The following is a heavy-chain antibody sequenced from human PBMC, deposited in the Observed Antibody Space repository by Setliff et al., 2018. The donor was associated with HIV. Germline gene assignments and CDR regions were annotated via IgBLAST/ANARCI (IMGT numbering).Heavy chain of an antibody. Sequence: PSETLSLTCTVSGDSISDYYWTWIRQPPGKGLEWIGYIYKSGTTNYKSSLKSRVTISADPSKNQFSLKLSSVTAADTAVYYCARGGENMKNYYYYYMDVWGKGTTVTVSS. CDR2: IYKSGTT. J-gene: IGHJ6*03. V-gene: IGHV4-4*08. D-gene: IGHD3-16*01. CDR3: ARGGENMKNYYYYYMDV. CDR1: GDSISDYY.